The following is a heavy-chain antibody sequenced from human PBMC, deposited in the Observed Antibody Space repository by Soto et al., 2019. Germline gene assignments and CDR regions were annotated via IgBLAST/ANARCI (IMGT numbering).Heavy chain of an antibody. CDR1: GFTFSGSV. J-gene: IGHJ4*02. V-gene: IGHV3-73*02. CDR3: AGGGTGLVYTLTY. D-gene: IGHD5-18*01. Sequence: EVQLVESGGGLVQPGGSLKLSCAASGFTFSGSVIHWVRQAPGKGLEWVGRIRSKAHSYATTYTASVTGRFTVSRDEAKNTAYLQMDSLKTEDTAVDYCAGGGTGLVYTLTYWGQGTLVTVSS. CDR2: IRSKAHSYAT.